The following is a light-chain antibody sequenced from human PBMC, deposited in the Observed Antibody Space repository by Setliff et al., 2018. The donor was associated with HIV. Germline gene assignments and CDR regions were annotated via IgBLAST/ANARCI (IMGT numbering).Light chain of an antibody. CDR3: TSYTINTLYV. CDR2: DVS. V-gene: IGLV2-14*03. J-gene: IGLJ1*01. CDR1: SDDIGRYYY. Sequence: QSVLTQPASVSGSPGQAITISCTGTSDDIGRYYYVSWYQQLPGKAPKLIMYDVSHRPSGVSTRFSGSKSGDTASLTISGLQAEDEAHYYCTSYTINTLYVFGSGTKVNVL.